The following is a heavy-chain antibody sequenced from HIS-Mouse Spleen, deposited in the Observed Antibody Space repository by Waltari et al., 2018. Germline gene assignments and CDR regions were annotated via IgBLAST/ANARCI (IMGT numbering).Heavy chain of an antibody. J-gene: IGHJ3*02. Sequence: QVQLQESGPGLVKPSETLSLTCTVSGGYISSYYWSWIRQPPGKGLEWIGYIYYSGSTNYNPSLKSRVTISVDTSKNQFSLKLSSVTAADTAVYYCARDYCTNGVCYTDAFDIWGQGTMVTVSS. CDR2: IYYSGST. CDR1: GGYISSYY. V-gene: IGHV4-59*01. D-gene: IGHD2-8*01. CDR3: ARDYCTNGVCYTDAFDI.